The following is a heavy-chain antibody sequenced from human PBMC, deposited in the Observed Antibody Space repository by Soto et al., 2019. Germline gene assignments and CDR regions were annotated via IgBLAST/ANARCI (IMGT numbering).Heavy chain of an antibody. CDR1: GFTFSSYA. D-gene: IGHD4-17*01. Sequence: GGSLRLSCAASGFTFSSYAMSWVRQAPGKGLEWVSAISGSGGSTYYADSVKGRFTISRDNSKNTLYLQMNSLRAEDTAVYYCAKDRGDYRLRYYYYGMDVWGQGTTVTVSS. J-gene: IGHJ6*02. V-gene: IGHV3-23*01. CDR3: AKDRGDYRLRYYYYGMDV. CDR2: ISGSGGST.